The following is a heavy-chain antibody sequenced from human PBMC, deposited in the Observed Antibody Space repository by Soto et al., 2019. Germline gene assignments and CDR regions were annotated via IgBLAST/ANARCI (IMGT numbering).Heavy chain of an antibody. J-gene: IGHJ4*02. D-gene: IGHD3-22*01. CDR1: GFTFSSYS. CDR3: ARDSYDSSGYYSPY. CDR2: ISSSSSTI. Sequence: PGGSLRLSCAASGFTFSSYSMNWVRQAPGKGLEWVSYISSSSSTIYYADSVKGRFTISGDNAKNSLYLQMNSLRDEDTAVYYCARDSYDSSGYYSPYWGQGTLVTVSS. V-gene: IGHV3-48*02.